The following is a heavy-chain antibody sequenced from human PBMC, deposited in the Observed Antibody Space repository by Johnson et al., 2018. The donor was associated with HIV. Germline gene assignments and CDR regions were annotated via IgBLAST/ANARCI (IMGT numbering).Heavy chain of an antibody. J-gene: IGHJ3*02. CDR3: ARKGDACDI. CDR1: GFTFSDYY. Sequence: VQLVESGGGLVQPGGSLRLSCAASGFTFSDYYMSWIRQAPGKGLEWVANIKQDGSEKYFVDSVKGRFTISRDNAKNSLYLQMNSLRAEDSAVDYCARKGDACDIWGQGTKVTVSS. CDR2: IKQDGSEK. V-gene: IGHV3-7*01.